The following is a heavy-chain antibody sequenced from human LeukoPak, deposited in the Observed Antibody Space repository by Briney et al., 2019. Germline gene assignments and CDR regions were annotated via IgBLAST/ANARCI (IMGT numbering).Heavy chain of an antibody. J-gene: IGHJ5*02. V-gene: IGHV1-2*02. D-gene: IGHD5-12*01. CDR3: ARDAHNGYEFHDWFDP. Sequence: ASVKVSCKASGYTFTDYYIHWVRQAPGQGLEWMGWINPNSGGTKYAQKFQGKVTMTTDTSISTAYMEMSRLTSDDTAVYYCARDAHNGYEFHDWFDPWGQGALVTVSS. CDR1: GYTFTDYY. CDR2: INPNSGGT.